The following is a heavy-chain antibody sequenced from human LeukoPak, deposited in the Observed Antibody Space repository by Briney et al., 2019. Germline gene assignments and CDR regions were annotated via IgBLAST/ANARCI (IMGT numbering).Heavy chain of an antibody. J-gene: IGHJ4*02. CDR2: ITGSGGST. CDR1: GFTFSSYA. CDR3: AKDPGPFDY. Sequence: LGRSLRLSCAASGFTFSSYAMSGVRHAPAKGLEWVSAITGSGGSTYYADSVKGRFTISRDNSNNTLYLQMNSLRAEDTAVYYCAKDPGPFDYWGQGTLVTVSS. V-gene: IGHV3-23*01.